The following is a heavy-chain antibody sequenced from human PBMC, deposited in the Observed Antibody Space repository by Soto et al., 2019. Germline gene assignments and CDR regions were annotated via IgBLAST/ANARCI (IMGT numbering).Heavy chain of an antibody. Sequence: EVQLLESGGGLVQPGGSLRLSCAASGFTFSCYAMSWVRQAPGKGLEWISAVSGSGGSTYYADSVKGRFTISRDNSKDTLYLQMNNLRAEDTAVYYCAKPPDYNWNDYWGQGTLVTVSS. CDR3: AKPPDYNWNDY. CDR1: GFTFSCYA. V-gene: IGHV3-23*01. CDR2: VSGSGGST. D-gene: IGHD1-20*01. J-gene: IGHJ4*02.